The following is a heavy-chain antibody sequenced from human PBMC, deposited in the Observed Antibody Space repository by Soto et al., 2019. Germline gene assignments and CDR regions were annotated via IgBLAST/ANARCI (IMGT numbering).Heavy chain of an antibody. CDR3: ARDQKTYYDFWSGYYPHDY. Sequence: ASVKVSCKASGYTFTSYVISWVRQAPGQGLEWMGWISAYNGNTNYAQKLQGRVTMTTDTPTSTDYMELRSLRSDDTAVYYCARDQKTYYDFWSGYYPHDYWGQGTLVTVSS. CDR2: ISAYNGNT. CDR1: GYTFTSYV. V-gene: IGHV1-18*01. D-gene: IGHD3-3*01. J-gene: IGHJ4*02.